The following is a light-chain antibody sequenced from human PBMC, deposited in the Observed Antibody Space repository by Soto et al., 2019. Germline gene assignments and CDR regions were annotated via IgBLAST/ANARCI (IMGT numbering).Light chain of an antibody. CDR2: AAS. CDR3: QHIYTIPIT. V-gene: IGKV1-39*01. J-gene: IGKJ5*01. Sequence: DIQMTQSPSSLSASVGDRVTITSRPSQSINGNLNWYKQKLGKAPKLLSYAASTLQSGVPSRFSGSGSGTDFTLTISSLQPEDFATYYCQHIYTIPITFGQGTRLEIK. CDR1: QSINGN.